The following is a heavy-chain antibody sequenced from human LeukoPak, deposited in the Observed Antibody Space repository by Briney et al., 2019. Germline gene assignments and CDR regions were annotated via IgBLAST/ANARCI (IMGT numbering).Heavy chain of an antibody. CDR1: GYTFTSYY. J-gene: IGHJ4*02. Sequence: ASVKVSCKASGYTFTSYYMHWVRQAPGQGLEWMGIINPSGGSTSYAQKFQGRVTMTRDTSTSTVYMELRSLRSEDTAVYYCARVSIAAAYDYWGQGTLVTVSS. CDR3: ARVSIAAAYDY. D-gene: IGHD6-13*01. CDR2: INPSGGST. V-gene: IGHV1-46*01.